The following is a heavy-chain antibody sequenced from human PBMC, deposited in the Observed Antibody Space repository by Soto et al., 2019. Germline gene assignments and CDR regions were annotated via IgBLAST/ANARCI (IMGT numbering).Heavy chain of an antibody. CDR3: ARDGGSISYGMDV. D-gene: IGHD2-21*01. J-gene: IGHJ6*01. V-gene: IGHV4-4*07. CDR2: IYTSGST. Sequence: PSETLSLTCTFSGGSISSYYWSCIRQAAGKGLEWIGRIYTSGSTSYNPSLKSRVTMSVDTSKNQFSLKLSSVTAADTAVYYCARDGGSISYGMDVWGQGTTVTVSS. CDR1: GGSISSYY.